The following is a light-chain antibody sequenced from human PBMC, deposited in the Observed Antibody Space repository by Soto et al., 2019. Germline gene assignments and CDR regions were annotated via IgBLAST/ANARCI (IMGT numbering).Light chain of an antibody. J-gene: IGLJ2*01. CDR1: SSDVGDYNY. V-gene: IGLV2-11*01. CDR2: EVS. Sequence: QAVLTQPRSVSGSPGQSVTISCTGTSSDVGDYNYVSWYQQHPGKAPKFIIYEVSKRPSGVPDCFSGSKSGNTASLTISGLQAEDEADYYCCSYAGTYTVVFGGGTKVTVL. CDR3: CSYAGTYTVV.